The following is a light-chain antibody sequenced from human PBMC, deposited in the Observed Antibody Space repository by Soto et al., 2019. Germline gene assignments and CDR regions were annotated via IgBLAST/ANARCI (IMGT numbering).Light chain of an antibody. CDR2: DVS. J-gene: IGKJ1*01. V-gene: IGKV1-5*01. CDR3: QHYNTYSWT. Sequence: DIQMTQSPSTLSASVGDRVTITCRASQTISSWLAWYQQKPGKAPKLLIYDVSTLERGVPSRFSGSGYGTEFTLTISSLQPDDFATYYCQHYNTYSWTFGQGTKVEIK. CDR1: QTISSW.